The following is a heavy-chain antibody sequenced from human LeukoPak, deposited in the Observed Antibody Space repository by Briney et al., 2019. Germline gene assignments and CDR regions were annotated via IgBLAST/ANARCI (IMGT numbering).Heavy chain of an antibody. V-gene: IGHV3-33*01. CDR3: VRDDSGSVIRGVLHY. Sequence: GRSLRLSCKASGFXLSSYAMHWVRQAPGKGLEWLSVIYLDGSKIYYADSVKGRFTLSRDNSKNTLYLQMNSLIVEDTAVYYCVRDDSGSVIRGVLHYWGQGALVTVSS. CDR1: GFXLSSYA. D-gene: IGHD3-10*01. J-gene: IGHJ4*02. CDR2: IYLDGSKI.